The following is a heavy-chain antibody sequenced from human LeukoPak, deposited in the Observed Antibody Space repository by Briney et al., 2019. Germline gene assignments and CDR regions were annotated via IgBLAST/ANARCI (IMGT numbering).Heavy chain of an antibody. Sequence: PGGSLRLSCAASGFTFSSYDMHWVRQVTGRGLEWVSAIGIAGDTYYLASVKGRFTISRENAKNSLYLQMNSLRAGDTAVYYCARPPFPRGVGWSFNLGGGATLVGVPS. V-gene: IGHV3-13*04. J-gene: IGHJ2*01. CDR3: ARPPFPRGVGWSFNL. D-gene: IGHD3-3*01. CDR2: IGIAGDT. CDR1: GFTFSSYD.